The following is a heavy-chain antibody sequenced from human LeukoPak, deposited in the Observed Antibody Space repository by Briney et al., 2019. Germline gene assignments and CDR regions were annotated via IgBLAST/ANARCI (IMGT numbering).Heavy chain of an antibody. D-gene: IGHD4-23*01. Sequence: ASVKVSCKASGYTFTSYDINWVRQATGQGLEWMGWMNPNSGNTGYAQKFQGRVTMTRNTSISTAYMELSSLRSEDTAVYYSARGLFPNDYGGNLIGYWGQGTLVTVSS. CDR2: MNPNSGNT. J-gene: IGHJ4*02. CDR3: ARGLFPNDYGGNLIGY. V-gene: IGHV1-8*01. CDR1: GYTFTSYD.